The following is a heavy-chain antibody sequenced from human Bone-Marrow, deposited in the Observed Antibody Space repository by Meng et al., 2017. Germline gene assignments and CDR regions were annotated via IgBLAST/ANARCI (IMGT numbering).Heavy chain of an antibody. D-gene: IGHD3-22*01. V-gene: IGHV2-5*02. CDR1: GFSLSTTGVG. Sequence: QITLKESGPTLVKPTQTLTLNCILSGFSLSTTGVGVGWIRQPPGKALEWLALIYWDDDQRYSPSLKSRLTITKDTPKNQVVLTMTNMDPVDTATYYCAHADSSGYYQAWGQGTLVTVSS. CDR3: AHADSSGYYQA. CDR2: IYWDDDQ. J-gene: IGHJ4*02.